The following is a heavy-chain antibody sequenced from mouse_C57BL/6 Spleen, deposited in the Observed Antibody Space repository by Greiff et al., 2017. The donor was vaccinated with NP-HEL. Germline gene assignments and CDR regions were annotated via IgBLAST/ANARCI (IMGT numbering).Heavy chain of an antibody. J-gene: IGHJ1*03. CDR2: INPNNGGT. Sequence: EVQLQQSGPELVKPGASVKISCKASGYTFTDYYMNWVKQSHGQSLEWIGDINPNNGGTSYNQKFKGKATLTVDKSSSTAYMELRSLTSEDSAVYYCARRSYDGYYRYFDVWGTGTTVTVSS. D-gene: IGHD2-3*01. V-gene: IGHV1-26*01. CDR1: GYTFTDYY. CDR3: ARRSYDGYYRYFDV.